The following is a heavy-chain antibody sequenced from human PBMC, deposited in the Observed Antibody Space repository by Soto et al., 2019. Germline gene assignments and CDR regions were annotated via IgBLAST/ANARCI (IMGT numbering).Heavy chain of an antibody. J-gene: IGHJ4*02. D-gene: IGHD3-10*01. CDR2: ISAYNGNT. V-gene: IGHV1-18*04. CDR1: GYTFTSYG. Sequence: ASVKVSCKASGYTFTSYGISWVRQAPGQGLEWMGWISAYNGNTNYAQKLQGRVTMTTDTSTSTAYMELRSLRSDDTAVYYCAKAPPIMVRGVIYSLDYWGQGTLVTV. CDR3: AKAPPIMVRGVIYSLDY.